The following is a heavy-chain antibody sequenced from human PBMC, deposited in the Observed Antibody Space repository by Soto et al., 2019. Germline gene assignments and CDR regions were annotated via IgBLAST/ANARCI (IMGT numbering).Heavy chain of an antibody. CDR2: IYYSGST. CDR1: GGSISSGGYY. V-gene: IGHV4-31*03. J-gene: IGHJ6*02. CDR3: AGVRDFWSGPYGMDV. Sequence: SETLSLTCTVSGGSISSGGYYWSWIRQHPGKGLEGSGYIYYSGSTYYNPSLKSRVTISVDTSKNQFSLKLSSVTAAATAAYYCAGVRDFWSGPYGMDVWGQGTTVTVSS. D-gene: IGHD3-3*01.